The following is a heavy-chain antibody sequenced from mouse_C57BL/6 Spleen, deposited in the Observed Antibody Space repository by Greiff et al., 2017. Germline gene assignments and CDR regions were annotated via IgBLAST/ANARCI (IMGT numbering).Heavy chain of an antibody. CDR1: GYTFTSYW. CDR2: IYPSDSET. Sequence: QVQLQQPGAELVRPGSSVKLSCKASGYTFTSYWMDWVKQRPGQGLEWIGNIYPSDSETHYNQKFKDKATLTVDKSSSTAYMQLSSLTSEDSAVYYCARERNYGSQSFDYWGQGTTLTVSS. CDR3: ARERNYGSQSFDY. J-gene: IGHJ2*01. D-gene: IGHD1-1*01. V-gene: IGHV1-61*01.